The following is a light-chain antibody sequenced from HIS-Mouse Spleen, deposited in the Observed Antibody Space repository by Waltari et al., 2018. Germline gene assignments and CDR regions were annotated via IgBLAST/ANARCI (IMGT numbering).Light chain of an antibody. Sequence: QSVLTQPPSASGTPGQRVTISCSGSSSNIGRNHVYLYQQLPGTAPKLLIYRNNQRPSGVPDRFSGSKSGTSASLAISGLRSEDEADYYCAAWDDSLSGRVFGGGTKLTVL. CDR3: AAWDDSLSGRV. CDR1: SSNIGRNH. V-gene: IGLV1-47*01. CDR2: RNN. J-gene: IGLJ3*02.